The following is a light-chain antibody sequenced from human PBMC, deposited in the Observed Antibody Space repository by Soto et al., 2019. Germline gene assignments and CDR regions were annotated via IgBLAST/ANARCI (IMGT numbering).Light chain of an antibody. J-gene: IGKJ1*01. CDR3: QQYNNWPGT. CDR2: GAS. Sequence: EIVLTQSPGTLSVSPGERATLSCMASQSVSSKLAWYQQKPGQAPRLLFYGASTGATGIPARFSGSGSETDFTLSISSLQSEDFAVFYCQQYNNWPGTFGQGTKVDIK. V-gene: IGKV3-15*01. CDR1: QSVSSK.